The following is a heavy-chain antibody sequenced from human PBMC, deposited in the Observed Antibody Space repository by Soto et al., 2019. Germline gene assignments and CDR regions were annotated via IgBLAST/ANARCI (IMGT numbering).Heavy chain of an antibody. Sequence: SETLSLTCAVSSGSISSSNWWSWVRQPPGKGLEWIGEIYHSGSTNYNPSLKSRVTISVDKSKNQFSLKLSSVTAADTAVYYCARLFWSGYYYYYYYMDVWGKGTTVTVSS. J-gene: IGHJ6*03. CDR2: IYHSGST. CDR3: ARLFWSGYYYYYYYMDV. CDR1: SGSISSSNW. D-gene: IGHD3-3*01. V-gene: IGHV4-4*02.